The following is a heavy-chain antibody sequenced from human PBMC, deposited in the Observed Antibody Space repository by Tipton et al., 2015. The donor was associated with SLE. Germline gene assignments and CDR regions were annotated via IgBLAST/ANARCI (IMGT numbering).Heavy chain of an antibody. V-gene: IGHV3-53*04. CDR2: IYSGGST. Sequence: SLRLSCAASGFTVSSNYMSWVRQAPGKGLEWVSVIYSGGSTYYADSVKGRFTISIHNSKNTLYLQMNSLRAEDTAVYYCARASSGWYLDIWGQGTMVTVSS. CDR1: GFTVSSNY. J-gene: IGHJ3*02. CDR3: ARASSGWYLDI. D-gene: IGHD6-19*01.